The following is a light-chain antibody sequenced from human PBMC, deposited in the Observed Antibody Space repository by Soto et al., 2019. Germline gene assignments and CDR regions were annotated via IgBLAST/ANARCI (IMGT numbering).Light chain of an antibody. CDR2: GVS. CDR3: QQYYTWPIT. CDR1: QSLNSR. V-gene: IGKV3D-15*01. J-gene: IGKJ5*01. Sequence: EIVMTQSPATLSVSPGERATLSCRASQSLNSRLAWYQQKPGQAPKLLIYGVSSRATGIPARFSGSGSGTEFALTISSLQAEDAAVYYCQQYYTWPITFGQGTRLEI.